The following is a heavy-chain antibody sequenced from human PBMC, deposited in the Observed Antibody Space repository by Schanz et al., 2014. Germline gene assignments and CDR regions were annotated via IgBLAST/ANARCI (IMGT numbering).Heavy chain of an antibody. Sequence: EVQLLESGGGLVQPGGSLRLSCAASGFTFSSYAMSWVRQAPGKGLEWVSGISGSGGSTYYADSVKGRFTISRDNSKNTLYLQMNSLRAEDTAVYYCAKDLLYGAPMPLNHLDYWGQGTLVNDSS. J-gene: IGHJ4*02. CDR2: ISGSGGST. CDR1: GFTFSSYA. CDR3: AKDLLYGAPMPLNHLDY. V-gene: IGHV3-23*01. D-gene: IGHD2-2*01.